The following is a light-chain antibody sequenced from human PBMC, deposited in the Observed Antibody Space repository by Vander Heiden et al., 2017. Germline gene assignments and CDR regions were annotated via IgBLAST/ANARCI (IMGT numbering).Light chain of an antibody. CDR3: QQYGNSPVT. Sequence: EIVLTQSPATLSLSPGERATLYCRSSQSVNTNFLAWYQQKPGQAPRLLMSGASSRATGVPDRFSGSGSGTDFTLIISRRESEECAVYFCQQYGNSPVTFGQGTRLELK. CDR2: GAS. J-gene: IGKJ5*01. CDR1: QSVNTNF. V-gene: IGKV3-20*01.